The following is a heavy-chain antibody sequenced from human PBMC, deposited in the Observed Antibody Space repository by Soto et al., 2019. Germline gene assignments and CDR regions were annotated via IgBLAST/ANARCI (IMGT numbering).Heavy chain of an antibody. CDR1: GGSFSGYY. CDR2: INHSGST. Sequence: SETLSLTCAVYGGSFSGYYWSWIRQPPGKGLEWIGEINHSGSTNYNPSLKSRVTISVDTSKNQFSLKLSSVTAADTAVYYCARDSGLSSSGQFDYWGQGTLVTVSS. CDR3: ARDSGLSSSGQFDY. V-gene: IGHV4-34*01. D-gene: IGHD6-6*01. J-gene: IGHJ4*02.